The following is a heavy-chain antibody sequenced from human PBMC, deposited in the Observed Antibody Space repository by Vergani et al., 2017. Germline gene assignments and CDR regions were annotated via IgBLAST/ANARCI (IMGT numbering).Heavy chain of an antibody. D-gene: IGHD3-10*01. CDR2: INHSGST. V-gene: IGHV4-34*01. CDR1: GGSFSGYY. J-gene: IGHJ6*02. CDR3: ARVGYYGSGRGNPPNSV. Sequence: QVQLQQWGAGLLKPSETLSLTCAVYGGSFSGYYWSWIRQPPGKGLEWIGEINHSGSTNYNPSLKSRVTISVDTSKNQFSLKLSSVTAADTAVYYCARVGYYGSGRGNPPNSVWGQGTTVTVSS.